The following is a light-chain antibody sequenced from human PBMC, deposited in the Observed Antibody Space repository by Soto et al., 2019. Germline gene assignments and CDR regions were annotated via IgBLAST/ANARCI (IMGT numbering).Light chain of an antibody. Sequence: EIVLTQSPGTLSLSPGDRATLSCRASQSVNSNYLAWYQRKPGQAPRLLIYGASNRATDIPYRFSASGSGTDFTLTITRLEAEDFAGYYCQQYDSTPPPFGQGTKVEVK. CDR1: QSVNSNY. V-gene: IGKV3-20*01. J-gene: IGKJ1*01. CDR2: GAS. CDR3: QQYDSTPPP.